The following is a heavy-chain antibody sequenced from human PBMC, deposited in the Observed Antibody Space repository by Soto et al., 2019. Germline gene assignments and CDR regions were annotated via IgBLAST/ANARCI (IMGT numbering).Heavy chain of an antibody. CDR2: ISYDGSNK. D-gene: IGHD3-22*01. Sequence: PGGSLRLSCAASGFTFSSYAMHWVRQAPGKGLEWVAVISYDGSNKYYADSVKGRFTISRDNSKNTLYLQMNSLRAEDTAVYYCARDQGYYDSSGPYYYCMDVWGQGTTVTVS. CDR1: GFTFSSYA. J-gene: IGHJ6*02. CDR3: ARDQGYYDSSGPYYYCMDV. V-gene: IGHV3-30-3*01.